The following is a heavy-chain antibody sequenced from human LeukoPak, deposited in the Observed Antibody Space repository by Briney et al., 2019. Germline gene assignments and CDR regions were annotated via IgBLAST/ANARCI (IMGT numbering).Heavy chain of an antibody. D-gene: IGHD3-22*01. CDR3: ARGTDSSGYYLDY. CDR1: GASISSSHYY. Sequence: SETLSLTCTGSGASISSSHYYWSWIRQPAGKGLEWIGRIYTSGSTNYNPSLKSRVTMSVDTSKNQFSLKLSSVTAADTAVYYCARGTDSSGYYLDYWGQGTLVTVSS. CDR2: IYTSGST. V-gene: IGHV4-61*02. J-gene: IGHJ4*02.